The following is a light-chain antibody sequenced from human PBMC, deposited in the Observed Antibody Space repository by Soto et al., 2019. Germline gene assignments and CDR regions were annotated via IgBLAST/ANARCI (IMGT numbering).Light chain of an antibody. Sequence: EIVLTQSPATLSVSPGERATLSCRASQSVSGNLAWYQQKPGQAPRLLIYGASNRATGIPARFSGSGSGTAFTLTISSLLSEDFAVYYCQQYNNWPPLTFGGGTKVEIK. J-gene: IGKJ4*01. CDR2: GAS. CDR3: QQYNNWPPLT. CDR1: QSVSGN. V-gene: IGKV3-15*01.